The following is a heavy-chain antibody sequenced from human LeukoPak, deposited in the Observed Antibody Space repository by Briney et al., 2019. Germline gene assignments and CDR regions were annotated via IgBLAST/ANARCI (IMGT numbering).Heavy chain of an antibody. Sequence: GGSLRLSCAASGFTFTTYAMIWVRRAPGKGLEWVSAVSGSGDATYYADFVKGRFTISRDNSENTVHLQMNSLRAEDTAVYYCGRLSGTSGTTSRVLHYWGQGALVTVSS. CDR3: GRLSGTSGTTSRVLHY. D-gene: IGHD1-1*01. CDR1: GFTFTTYA. CDR2: VSGSGDAT. J-gene: IGHJ4*02. V-gene: IGHV3-23*01.